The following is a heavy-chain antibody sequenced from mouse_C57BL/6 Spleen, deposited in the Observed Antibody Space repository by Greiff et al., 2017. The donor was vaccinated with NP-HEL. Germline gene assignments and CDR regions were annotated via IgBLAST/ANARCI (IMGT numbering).Heavy chain of an antibody. V-gene: IGHV1-82*01. CDR1: GYAFSSSW. Sequence: QVQLQQSGPELVKPGASVKISCKASGYAFSSSWMNWVKQRPGKGLEWIGRIYPGDGDTNYNGKFMGKATLTADKSSSTAYMQLSSLTSEDSAVYFCARRGITTVDYWGQGTTLTVSS. J-gene: IGHJ2*01. CDR3: ARRGITTVDY. D-gene: IGHD1-1*01. CDR2: IYPGDGDT.